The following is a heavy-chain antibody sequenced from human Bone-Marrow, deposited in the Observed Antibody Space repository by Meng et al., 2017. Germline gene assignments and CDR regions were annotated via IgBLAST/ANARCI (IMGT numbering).Heavy chain of an antibody. V-gene: IGHV1-2*02. D-gene: IGHD6-19*01. J-gene: IGHJ6*02. CDR1: GYTFTGYY. CDR2: INPNSGGT. Sequence: ASVKVSCKASGYTFTGYYMHWVRQAPGQGLEWMGWINPNSGGTNYAQKFQGRVTMTRDTSISTAYMELSRRRSDDTAVYYCAREPSLPGVAVAGSPYYYYGMDVWGQGTTVTVSS. CDR3: AREPSLPGVAVAGSPYYYYGMDV.